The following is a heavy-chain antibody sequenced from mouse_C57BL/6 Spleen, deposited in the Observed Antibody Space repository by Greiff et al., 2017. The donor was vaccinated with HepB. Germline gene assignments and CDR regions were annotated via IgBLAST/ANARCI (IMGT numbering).Heavy chain of an antibody. J-gene: IGHJ4*01. CDR1: GYTFTSYW. D-gene: IGHD1-1*01. CDR3: AREGGSSLYYYAMDY. CDR2: IDPSDSET. Sequence: QVQLKQPGAELVRPGSSVKLSCKASGYTFTSYWMHWVKQRPIQGLEWIGNIDPSDSETHYNQKFKDKATVTVDKSSSTAYMQLSSLTSEDSAVYYCAREGGSSLYYYAMDYWGQGTSVTVSS. V-gene: IGHV1-52*01.